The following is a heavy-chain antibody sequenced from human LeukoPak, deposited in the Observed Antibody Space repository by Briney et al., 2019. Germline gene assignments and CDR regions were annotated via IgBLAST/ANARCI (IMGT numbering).Heavy chain of an antibody. Sequence: ASVKVSCKASGYSSSGYAISWVRQAPGQGLEWMGRISAYSGDTKYAQNFQGRLTMTTDTSTSTAYMELRSLRSDDTAVYFCARPGTSYGDYGWYFDLWGRGTLVTVSS. J-gene: IGHJ2*01. CDR3: ARPGTSYGDYGWYFDL. D-gene: IGHD4-17*01. CDR1: GYSSSGYA. V-gene: IGHV1-18*04. CDR2: ISAYSGDT.